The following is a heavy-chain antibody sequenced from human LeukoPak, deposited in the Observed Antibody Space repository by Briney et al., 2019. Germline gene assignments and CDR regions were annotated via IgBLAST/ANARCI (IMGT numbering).Heavy chain of an antibody. V-gene: IGHV4-61*05. D-gene: IGHD3-10*01. Sequence: SETLSLTCTVSGGSISSSSYYWSWIRQPPGKGLEWIGYIYYSGSTNYNPSLKSRVTISVDTSKNQFSLKLSSVTAADTAVYYCARSYGSGSYYFDYWGQGTLVTVSS. J-gene: IGHJ4*02. CDR1: GGSISSSSYY. CDR3: ARSYGSGSYYFDY. CDR2: IYYSGST.